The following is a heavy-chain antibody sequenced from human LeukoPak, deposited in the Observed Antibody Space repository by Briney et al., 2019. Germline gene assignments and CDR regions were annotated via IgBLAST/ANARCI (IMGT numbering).Heavy chain of an antibody. J-gene: IGHJ4*02. Sequence: GGSLRLSCVVSGFTFSSYAMHWVRQAPGKGLEWVSAISGSGGSTYYADSVKGRLTISRDNSKITLYLQMNSLRAEDTAVYYCAKAYCSGGRCYYYFDFWGQGTLVTVSS. CDR1: GFTFSSYA. D-gene: IGHD2-15*01. CDR2: ISGSGGST. CDR3: AKAYCSGGRCYYYFDF. V-gene: IGHV3-23*01.